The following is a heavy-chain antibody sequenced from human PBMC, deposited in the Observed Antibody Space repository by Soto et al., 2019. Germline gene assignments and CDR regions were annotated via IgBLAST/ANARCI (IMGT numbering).Heavy chain of an antibody. CDR3: ASSHYDILSGYYGYFDY. Sequence: QRLSLTCAVSGGSISSGGYSLCWIRQPPGKGLEWIGYIYRSGSTYYNPSVKSRVTMSVDTSKNQFSLKLPYVTAADTAVYYCASSHYDILSGYYGYFDYWGQGTLVTVSS. CDR2: IYRSGST. V-gene: IGHV4-30-2*01. CDR1: GGSISSGGYS. D-gene: IGHD3-9*01. J-gene: IGHJ4*02.